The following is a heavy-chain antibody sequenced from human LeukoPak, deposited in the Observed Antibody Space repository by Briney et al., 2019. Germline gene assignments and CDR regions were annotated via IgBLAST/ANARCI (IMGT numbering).Heavy chain of an antibody. J-gene: IGHJ5*02. CDR2: TYYRSKWYN. V-gene: IGHV6-1*01. D-gene: IGHD3-10*01. CDR1: GDSVSSNSAA. CDR3: ARDIGAYYGSGNNWFDP. Sequence: SQTLSLTCAISGDSVSSNSAAWNWIRQSPSRGLEWLGRTYYRSKWYNDYAVSVKSRITINPDTSKNQFSLQLNSVTPEDTAVYYCARDIGAYYGSGNNWFDPWGQGTLVTVSS.